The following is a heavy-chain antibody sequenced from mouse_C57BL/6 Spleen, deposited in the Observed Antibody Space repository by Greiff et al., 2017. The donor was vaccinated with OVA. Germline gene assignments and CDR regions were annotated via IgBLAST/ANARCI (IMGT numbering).Heavy chain of an antibody. J-gene: IGHJ2*01. CDR1: GYTFPSYW. CDR2: IDPSDSYT. D-gene: IGHD2-13*01. CDR3: ARGVTEDY. V-gene: IGHV1-59*01. Sequence: QVQLQQSGAELVRPGPSVKLSCKASGYTFPSYWMHWVKQRPGQGLEWIGVIDPSDSYTNYNQKFKGKATLTVDTSSSTAYMQLSSLTSEDSAVYYCARGVTEDYWGQGTTLTVSS.